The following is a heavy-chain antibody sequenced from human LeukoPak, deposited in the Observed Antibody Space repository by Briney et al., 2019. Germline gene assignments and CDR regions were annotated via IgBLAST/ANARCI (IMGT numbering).Heavy chain of an antibody. D-gene: IGHD6-13*01. V-gene: IGHV4-34*01. CDR1: GGSFSGYY. J-gene: IGHJ4*02. CDR2: INHSGST. Sequence: SETLSLTCAVYGGSFSGYYWSWIRQPPGKGLEWIGEINHSGSTNYNPSLKSRVTISVDTSKNQFSLKLSSVTAADTAVYYCARYSSSWYHFDYWGQGTLVTVSS. CDR3: ARYSSSWYHFDY.